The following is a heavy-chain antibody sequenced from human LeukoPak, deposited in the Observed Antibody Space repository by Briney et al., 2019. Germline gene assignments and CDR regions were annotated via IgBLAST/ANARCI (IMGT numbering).Heavy chain of an antibody. CDR3: ARGCGGDCYSEDYYYGMDV. CDR1: GYTFTGYY. V-gene: IGHV1-2*02. Sequence: ASVKVSCKASGYTFTGYYMHWVRQAPGQGLEWMGWINPNSGGTNYAQKFQGRVTITADKSTSTAYMELSSLRSEDTAVYYCARGCGGDCYSEDYYYGMDVWGQGTTVTVSS. CDR2: INPNSGGT. D-gene: IGHD2-21*02. J-gene: IGHJ6*02.